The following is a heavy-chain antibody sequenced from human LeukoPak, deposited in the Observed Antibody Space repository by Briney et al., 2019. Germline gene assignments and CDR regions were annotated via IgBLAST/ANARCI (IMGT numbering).Heavy chain of an antibody. CDR3: ARGRFYSDY. J-gene: IGHJ4*02. Sequence: GASVKVSCKASGYTFTGYYMHWVRQAPGQGLEWMGWINPSSGGTNSAQKFQGRVTMTRDTSISTAYMELSRLRSDDTAVYFCARGRFYSDYWGQGTLVTVSS. CDR1: GYTFTGYY. V-gene: IGHV1-2*02. CDR2: INPSSGGT.